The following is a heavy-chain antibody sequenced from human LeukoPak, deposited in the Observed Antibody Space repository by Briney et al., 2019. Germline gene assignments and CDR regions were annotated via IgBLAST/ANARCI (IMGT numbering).Heavy chain of an antibody. V-gene: IGHV3-15*01. J-gene: IGHJ6*02. Sequence: GGSLRLSCAASGFTVSSSYMSWVRQAPGKGLELVGRIKSKTDGGTTDYAAPVKGRFTISRDDSKNTLYLQMNSLKTEDTAVYYCTTQDNPDSSGPYYYYYYGMDVWGQGTTVTVSS. CDR2: IKSKTDGGTT. CDR3: TTQDNPDSSGPYYYYYYGMDV. D-gene: IGHD3-22*01. CDR1: GFTVSSSY.